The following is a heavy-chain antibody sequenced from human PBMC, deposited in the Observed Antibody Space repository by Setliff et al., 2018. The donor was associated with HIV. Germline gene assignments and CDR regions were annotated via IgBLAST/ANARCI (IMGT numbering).Heavy chain of an antibody. CDR1: GYTFTSYD. CDR3: VRDQGGGNLDY. J-gene: IGHJ4*02. CDR2: MNPNNDNT. D-gene: IGHD2-2*01. Sequence: GASVKVSCKASGYTFTSYDINWVRQATGQGLEWMGWMNPNNDNTGYAQKFQGRVIMTRNTSISTAYMELTSLRSEDTAVFYCVRDQGGGNLDYWGQGTLVTVSS. V-gene: IGHV1-8*02.